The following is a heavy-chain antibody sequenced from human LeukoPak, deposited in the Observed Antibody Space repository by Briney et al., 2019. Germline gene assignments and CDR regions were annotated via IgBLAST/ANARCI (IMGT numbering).Heavy chain of an antibody. D-gene: IGHD5-24*01. CDR1: SGSFSGYY. CDR2: INHSGST. CDR3: ARGDGRDGYKGKLDY. Sequence: TSETLSLTCAVYSGSFSGYYWSWIRQPPGKGLEWIGEINHSGSTSHNPSLKSRVTISVDTSKNQFSLKLTSVTAADTALYYCARGDGRDGYKGKLDYWGQGTLVTVFS. V-gene: IGHV4-34*01. J-gene: IGHJ4*02.